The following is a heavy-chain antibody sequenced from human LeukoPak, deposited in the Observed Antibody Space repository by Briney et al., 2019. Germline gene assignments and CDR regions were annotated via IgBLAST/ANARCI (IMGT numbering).Heavy chain of an antibody. J-gene: IGHJ4*02. CDR2: MNPNSGNT. D-gene: IGHD3-22*01. CDR1: GYTFTSYD. CDR3: TRVGYYDSSGYSY. V-gene: IGHV1-8*01. Sequence: ASVKVSCXASGYTFTSYDINWVRRATGQGLEWMGWMNPNSGNTGYAQKFQGRVTMTRNTSISTAYMELSSLRSEDTAVYYCTRVGYYDSSGYSYWGQGTLVTVSS.